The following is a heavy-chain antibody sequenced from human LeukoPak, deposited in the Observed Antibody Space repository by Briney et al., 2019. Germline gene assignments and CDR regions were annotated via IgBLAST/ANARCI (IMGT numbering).Heavy chain of an antibody. CDR2: ISSSSRYI. V-gene: IGHV3-21*01. Sequence: GGSLRLSCAASGFTFSSYSMNWVRQAPGKGLEWVSSISSSSRYIYYADSVRGRFIISRDNAKNSLYLQMNSLRAEDTAVYYCARENDQDFDYWGQGTLVTVSS. J-gene: IGHJ4*02. CDR1: GFTFSSYS. CDR3: ARENDQDFDY. D-gene: IGHD1-1*01.